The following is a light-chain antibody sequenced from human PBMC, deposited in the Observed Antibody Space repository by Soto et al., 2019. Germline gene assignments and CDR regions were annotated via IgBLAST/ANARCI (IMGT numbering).Light chain of an antibody. J-gene: IGLJ3*02. V-gene: IGLV2-11*01. CDR2: DVS. CDR3: CSYAGSYTWV. Sequence: QSALTQPRSVSGSPGQSGTISCTGTSSDVGGYKLVSWYQQHPGKAPKLMIYDVSERPSGVPDRFSASKSGNTASLTISGLQAEDEGDYYCCSYAGSYTWVFGGGTKLTVL. CDR1: SSDVGGYKL.